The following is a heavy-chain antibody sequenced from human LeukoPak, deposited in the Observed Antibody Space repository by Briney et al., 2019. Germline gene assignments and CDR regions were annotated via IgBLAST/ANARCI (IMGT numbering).Heavy chain of an antibody. CDR3: ATLARYAFDI. J-gene: IGHJ3*02. CDR2: IYSGGST. D-gene: IGHD5-12*01. Sequence: GGSLRLSCAASGLTVSSKDMSWVRQAPGKGLEWVSVIYSGGSTYYADSVKGRFTISRDNSKNTLYLQIKSLRAEDTAVYYCATLARYAFDIWGQGTMVTVSS. CDR1: GLTVSSKD. V-gene: IGHV3-53*01.